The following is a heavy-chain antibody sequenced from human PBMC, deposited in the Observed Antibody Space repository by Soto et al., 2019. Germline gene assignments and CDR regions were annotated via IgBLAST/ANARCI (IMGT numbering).Heavy chain of an antibody. CDR1: GFTFSSYS. D-gene: IGHD6-19*01. Sequence: PGGSLRLPCAASGFTFSSYSINWGRQAPGKGLEWVSSISSSSSYIYYADSVKGRFTISRDNAKNSLYPQMNSLRAEDTAVYYCARDWGSGWHYGMDVWGQGTTVTVSS. CDR3: ARDWGSGWHYGMDV. V-gene: IGHV3-21*01. J-gene: IGHJ6*02. CDR2: ISSSSSYI.